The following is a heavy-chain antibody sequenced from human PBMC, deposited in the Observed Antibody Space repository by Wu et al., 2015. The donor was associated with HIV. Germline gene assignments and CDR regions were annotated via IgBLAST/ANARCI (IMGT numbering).Heavy chain of an antibody. J-gene: IGHJ6*02. V-gene: IGHV1-69*13. CDR3: ARDRGSTVTWRMDV. CDR1: GGTFSSYA. CDR2: IIPIFGTA. D-gene: IGHD4-17*01. Sequence: QVQLLQSGAEVKNPGSSVRVSCKASGGTFSSYAISWVRQAPGQGLEWMGRIIPIFGTANYAQKFQGRVTITADESTSTAYMELSSLKSEDTAVYYCARDRGSTVTWRMDVWGQGTTVTVSS.